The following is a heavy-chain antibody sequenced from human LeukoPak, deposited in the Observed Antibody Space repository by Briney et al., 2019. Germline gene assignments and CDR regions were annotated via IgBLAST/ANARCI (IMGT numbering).Heavy chain of an antibody. CDR2: IKQDGSDE. V-gene: IGHV3-7*01. J-gene: IGHJ5*02. CDR1: GFTFSRYW. D-gene: IGHD3-22*01. Sequence: GGSLRLSCAASGFTFSRYWMSWVRQAPGKGLEWVATIKQDGSDESYVDSVKGRFTISRDNAKNSLYLQIDGLRAEDTAVYHCARKLYYSDTSPAGWFDPWGQGTLVTVSS. CDR3: ARKLYYSDTSPAGWFDP.